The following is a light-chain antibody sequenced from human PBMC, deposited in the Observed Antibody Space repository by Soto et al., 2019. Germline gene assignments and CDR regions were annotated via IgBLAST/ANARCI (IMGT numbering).Light chain of an antibody. CDR2: DAS. CDR3: QQYEIFQIT. Sequence: DIQMTQSPSSLSASVGDRVTITCQASHDIRKYLNWYQQKPGKAPKLLIYDASNMETGVPSRFTGSGSGTDFTFTISSLQHEDIETYYCQQYEIFQITLRHGTRLEIK. CDR1: HDIRKY. V-gene: IGKV1-33*01. J-gene: IGKJ5*01.